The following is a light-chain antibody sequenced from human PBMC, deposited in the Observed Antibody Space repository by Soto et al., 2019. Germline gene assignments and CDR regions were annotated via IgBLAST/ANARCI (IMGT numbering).Light chain of an antibody. Sequence: EIVLTQSPGTLSLSPGERATLSCRASQSVSSSYLDWYQQKPRQAPRLLIYGASSRATGIQDRFRSSGSGTGFTLTIGSLEPEEFAVYCCQQYGSSPYTFGQGTKLEIK. CDR3: QQYGSSPYT. CDR2: GAS. CDR1: QSVSSSY. J-gene: IGKJ2*01. V-gene: IGKV3-20*01.